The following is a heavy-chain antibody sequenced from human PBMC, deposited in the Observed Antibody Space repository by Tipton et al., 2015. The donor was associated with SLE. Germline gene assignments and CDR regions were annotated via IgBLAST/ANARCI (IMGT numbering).Heavy chain of an antibody. CDR1: GGSISSYY. Sequence: TLSLTCTVSGGSISSYYWSWIRQPPGKGLEWIGYIYYSGSTNYNPSLKSRVTISVDTSKNQFSLKLSSVTAADTAVYYCARKEAVAGYWYFDLWGRGTLVTVSS. V-gene: IGHV4-59*07. CDR3: ARKEAVAGYWYFDL. CDR2: IYYSGST. J-gene: IGHJ2*01. D-gene: IGHD6-19*01.